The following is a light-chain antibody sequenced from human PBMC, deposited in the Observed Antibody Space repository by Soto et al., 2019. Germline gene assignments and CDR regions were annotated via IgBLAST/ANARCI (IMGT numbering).Light chain of an antibody. CDR1: QSVSNSY. Sequence: EIILTQSPGTLSLSPGERATLSCRASQSVSNSYLAWYQHKPGQAPRLLILGASTRATGIPDRFSGSGCGTDFTLTIGRLEPEDFAFYYCQQYGSLPQTFGQGTRLEIK. J-gene: IGKJ5*01. CDR3: QQYGSLPQT. CDR2: GAS. V-gene: IGKV3-20*01.